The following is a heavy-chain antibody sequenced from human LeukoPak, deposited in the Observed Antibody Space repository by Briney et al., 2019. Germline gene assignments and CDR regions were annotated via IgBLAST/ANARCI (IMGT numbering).Heavy chain of an antibody. CDR1: GFTFSSYG. Sequence: GGSLRLSCAASGFTFSSYGMTWVRQAPGKGLEWVSAISGSGGSTYYADSVKGRSTISRGNSKNTLYLQMNSLRAEDTAVYYCAKFGLAGSGRYHDAFDIWGQGTMVTVSS. J-gene: IGHJ3*02. CDR2: ISGSGGST. D-gene: IGHD3-10*01. V-gene: IGHV3-23*01. CDR3: AKFGLAGSGRYHDAFDI.